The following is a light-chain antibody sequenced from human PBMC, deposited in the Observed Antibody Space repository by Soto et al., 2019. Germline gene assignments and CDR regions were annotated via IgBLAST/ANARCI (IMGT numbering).Light chain of an antibody. J-gene: IGKJ5*01. V-gene: IGKV3-20*01. CDR2: GAS. Sequence: DIALTQSPGILSLSPGERATLSCRTSESLNSGFLAWYQQKRGQAPRLLIYGASSRATGIPDRFSGSGSETDFTLTISRLEPEDFAMYYCQQYENSPITFGLGTRLEIK. CDR1: ESLNSGF. CDR3: QQYENSPIT.